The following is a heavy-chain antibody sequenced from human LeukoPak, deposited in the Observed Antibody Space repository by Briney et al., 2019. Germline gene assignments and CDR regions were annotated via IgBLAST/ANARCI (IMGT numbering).Heavy chain of an antibody. CDR1: GYTFTSYY. Sequence: ASVKVSCKASGYTFTSYYMHWVRQAPGQGLERMGIINPSGGSTSYAQKFQGRVTMTRDMSTSTVYMELSSLRSEDTAVYYCAREEVEMATFDYWGQGTLVTVSS. J-gene: IGHJ4*02. CDR2: INPSGGST. CDR3: AREEVEMATFDY. V-gene: IGHV1-46*01. D-gene: IGHD5-24*01.